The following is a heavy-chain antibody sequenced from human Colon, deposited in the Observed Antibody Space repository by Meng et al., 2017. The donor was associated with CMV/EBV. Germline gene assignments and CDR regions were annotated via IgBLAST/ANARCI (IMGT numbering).Heavy chain of an antibody. CDR3: TRGTGYNYGSGYFDY. CDR1: GYTFSTYY. Sequence: SGYTFSTYYVPRGRLAPGQGLEWMGWIDPNTGDTKFAVKFQGWVTLTSNTSISTAYMELSRLKSDDTAVYYCTRGTGYNYGSGYFDYWGQGTLVTV. CDR2: IDPNTGDT. J-gene: IGHJ4*02. D-gene: IGHD5-24*01. V-gene: IGHV1-2*04.